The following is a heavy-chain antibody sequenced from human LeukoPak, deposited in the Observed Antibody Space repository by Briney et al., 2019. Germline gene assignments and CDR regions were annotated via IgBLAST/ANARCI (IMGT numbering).Heavy chain of an antibody. D-gene: IGHD4-11*01. V-gene: IGHV4-31*03. CDR2: IYYSGST. Sequence: SETLSLTCTVSGGSISSGGYYWSWIRQHPGKGLEWIGYIYYSGSTYYNPSLKSRVTISVDTSKNQFSLKLSSVTAADTAVYYCARAGYSTNMRWFDPLGQGTLVTVSS. J-gene: IGHJ5*02. CDR1: GGSISSGGYY. CDR3: ARAGYSTNMRWFDP.